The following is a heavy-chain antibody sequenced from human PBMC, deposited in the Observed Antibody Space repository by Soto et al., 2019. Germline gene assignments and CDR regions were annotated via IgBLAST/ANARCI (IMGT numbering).Heavy chain of an antibody. CDR1: GFTVSSYG. CDR3: AKDGSHYDPHYYYGMDV. J-gene: IGHJ6*02. Sequence: QVQLVESGGGVVQPGRSLRLSWAASGFTVSSYGMHWVRQAPGKGLEWVAVISYDGSNKYYADSVKGRFTISRDNSKNTLYLQMNSLRAEDTAVYYCAKDGSHYDPHYYYGMDVCGQGTTVTVSS. CDR2: ISYDGSNK. D-gene: IGHD5-12*01. V-gene: IGHV3-30*18.